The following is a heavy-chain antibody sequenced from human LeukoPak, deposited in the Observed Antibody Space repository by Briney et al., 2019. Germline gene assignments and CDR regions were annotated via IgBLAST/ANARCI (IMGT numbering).Heavy chain of an antibody. CDR3: ATPSIVGATCFDY. Sequence: ASVTVSCKVSGYTLTELSMHWVRQAPGKGLEWMGGFDPEDGETIYAQKFQGRVTMTEDTSTDTAYMELSSLRSEDTAVYYCATPSIVGATCFDYWGQGTLVTVSS. V-gene: IGHV1-24*01. J-gene: IGHJ4*02. D-gene: IGHD1-26*01. CDR1: GYTLTELS. CDR2: FDPEDGET.